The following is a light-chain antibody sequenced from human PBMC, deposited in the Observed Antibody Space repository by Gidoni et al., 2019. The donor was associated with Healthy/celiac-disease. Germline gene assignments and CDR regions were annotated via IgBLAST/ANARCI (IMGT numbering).Light chain of an antibody. V-gene: IGKV1-9*01. CDR3: QRLNSYPLT. CDR2: AAS. Sequence: DLQLTQSPSFLSASVGDRVTITCRASQGISSYLAWYQQKPGKAPKLLIYAASTFQSGVPSRFSGSGSGTEFTLTISSLQPEDFATYYCQRLNSYPLTFGQGTRLEIK. CDR1: QGISSY. J-gene: IGKJ5*01.